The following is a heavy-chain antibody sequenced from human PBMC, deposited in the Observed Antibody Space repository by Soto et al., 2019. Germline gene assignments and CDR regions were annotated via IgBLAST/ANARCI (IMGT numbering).Heavy chain of an antibody. CDR3: ARGDSSSSGDPFDY. V-gene: IGHV1-8*01. J-gene: IGHJ4*02. CDR1: GYTFTSYD. CDR2: MNPNSGNT. D-gene: IGHD6-6*01. Sequence: ASVKVSCKASGYTFTSYDINWVRQATGQGLEWMGWMNPNSGNTGYAQKFQGRVTMTRNTSISTAYMELSSLRSEDTAVYYCARGDSSSSGDPFDYWGQGTLVTVSS.